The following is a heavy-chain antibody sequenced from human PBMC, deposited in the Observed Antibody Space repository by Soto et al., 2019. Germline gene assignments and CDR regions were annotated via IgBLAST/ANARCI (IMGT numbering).Heavy chain of an antibody. D-gene: IGHD3-3*01. CDR3: ETSITVFGSLIPPFDT. V-gene: IGHV4-34*01. CDR2: INHTGGT. J-gene: IGHJ5*02. CDR1: GGSVNGYY. Sequence: SETLSLTCAVYGGSVNGYYWNWIRQPPGKGLEWIGEINHTGGTHYNPSLKSRVTMSVDTSKNQFSLRLSSVTAAETAIYYCETSITVFGSLIPPFDTWGQGTQVTVSS.